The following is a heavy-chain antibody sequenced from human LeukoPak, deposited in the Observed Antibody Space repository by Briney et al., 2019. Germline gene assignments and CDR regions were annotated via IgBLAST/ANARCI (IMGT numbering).Heavy chain of an antibody. V-gene: IGHV4-61*09. CDR3: ATLPERITMVRTPGGY. CDR1: GASISSTSYC. D-gene: IGHD3-10*01. J-gene: IGHJ4*02. Sequence: SDTLSLTCTVSGASISSTSYCWGWLRQPAGKGLEWIGHIHTSGSTNYNPSLKSRVTISVDTSKNQFSLKLSSVTAADTAVYYCATLPERITMVRTPGGYWGQGTLVTVSS. CDR2: IHTSGST.